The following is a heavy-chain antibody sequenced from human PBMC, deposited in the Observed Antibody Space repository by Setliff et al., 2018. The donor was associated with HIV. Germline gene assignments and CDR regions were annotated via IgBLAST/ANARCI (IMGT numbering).Heavy chain of an antibody. CDR1: GPSINIHY. CDR2: IYSTGST. Sequence: SETLSLTCTVSGPSINIHYWSWTRQSPGKGFEWIGYIYSTGSTNYNPSLQSRVTISVDKSKSQFSLKLNSVTAADTAVYYCGGNGYYSIDYWGQGTLVTVSS. D-gene: IGHD3-22*01. J-gene: IGHJ4*02. V-gene: IGHV4-59*11. CDR3: GGNGYYSIDY.